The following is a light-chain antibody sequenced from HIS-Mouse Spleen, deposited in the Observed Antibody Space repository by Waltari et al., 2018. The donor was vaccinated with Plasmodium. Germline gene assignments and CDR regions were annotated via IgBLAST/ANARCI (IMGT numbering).Light chain of an antibody. V-gene: IGLV3-1*01. J-gene: IGLJ2*01. CDR1: KLGDKY. CDR3: QAWDSSTVV. Sequence: SYELTQPPSVSVSPGQTASITCSGDKLGDKYACWYQQKPGQSPVLVIYQDSKRPSGIPGRFSGSNSGNTANLAIRGTQAMDEADYYCQAWDSSTVVFGGGTKLTVL. CDR2: QDS.